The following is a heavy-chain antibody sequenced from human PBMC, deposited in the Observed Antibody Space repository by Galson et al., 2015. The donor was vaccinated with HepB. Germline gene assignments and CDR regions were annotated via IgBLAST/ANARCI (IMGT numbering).Heavy chain of an antibody. V-gene: IGHV3-30-3*01. CDR1: GFTLSSYA. CDR2: ISYDGSNK. Sequence: SLRLSCAASGFTLSSYAMHWVRQAPGKGLEWVAVISYDGSNKYYADSVKGRFTISRDNSKNTLYLQMNSLRAEDTAVYYCARAASYYYDSSGYRGYVDYWGQGTLVTVSS. J-gene: IGHJ4*02. CDR3: ARAASYYYDSSGYRGYVDY. D-gene: IGHD3-22*01.